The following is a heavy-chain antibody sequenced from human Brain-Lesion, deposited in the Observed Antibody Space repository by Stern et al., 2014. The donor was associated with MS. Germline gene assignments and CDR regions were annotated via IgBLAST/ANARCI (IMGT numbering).Heavy chain of an antibody. D-gene: IGHD2-2*01. CDR2: ILNSGST. V-gene: IGHV4-61*02. CDR3: ARGRVVPGFQYYATDV. J-gene: IGHJ6*02. Sequence: QVQLQESGPGLVKPSQTLSLSCTVSGGSISSGGYYWSWIRQPAGKGLEWIGRILNSGSTSYTPPLKSRVTISIDPSKNQFSLRLNSMTAADTAVYYCARGRVVPGFQYYATDVWGQGTTVIVSS. CDR1: GGSISSGGYY.